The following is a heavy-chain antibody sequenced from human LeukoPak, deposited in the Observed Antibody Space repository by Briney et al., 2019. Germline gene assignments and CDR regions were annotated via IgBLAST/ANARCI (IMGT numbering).Heavy chain of an antibody. CDR2: ISSSSYI. Sequence: GGSLRLSCAASGFTFSSYSMNWVRQAPGKGLEWVSSISSSSYIYYADSVKGRFTISRDNAKNSLYLQMNSLRAEDTAVYYCARALRSDAFDIWGQGTMVTVSS. J-gene: IGHJ3*02. CDR1: GFTFSSYS. CDR3: ARALRSDAFDI. V-gene: IGHV3-21*01.